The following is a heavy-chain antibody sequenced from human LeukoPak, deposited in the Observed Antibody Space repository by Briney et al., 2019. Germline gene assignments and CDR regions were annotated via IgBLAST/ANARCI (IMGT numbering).Heavy chain of an antibody. Sequence: GRSLRLSCAASGFTFSSYGMHWVRQVPGKGLEWVAVIWYDGSNKYYADSVKGRFTISRDNSKNTLYLQMNSLRAEDTAVYYCARDLGYFDYWGQGTLVTVSS. J-gene: IGHJ4*02. V-gene: IGHV3-33*01. CDR2: IWYDGSNK. CDR3: ARDLGYFDY. CDR1: GFTFSSYG. D-gene: IGHD3-16*01.